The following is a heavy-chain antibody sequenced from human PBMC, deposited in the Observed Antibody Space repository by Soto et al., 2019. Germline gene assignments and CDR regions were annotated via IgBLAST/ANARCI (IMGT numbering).Heavy chain of an antibody. V-gene: IGHV5-10-1*01. CDR2: IDPSDSYT. CDR3: ARHDYYYYGMDV. D-gene: IGHD3-16*01. CDR1: GYSFTSYW. J-gene: IGHJ6*02. Sequence: GESLKIACKGSGYSFTSYWISWVRQMPGKGLEWMGRIDPSDSYTNYSPSFQGHVTISADKSISTAYLQWSSLKASDTAMYYCARHDYYYYGMDVWGQGTTVTVSS.